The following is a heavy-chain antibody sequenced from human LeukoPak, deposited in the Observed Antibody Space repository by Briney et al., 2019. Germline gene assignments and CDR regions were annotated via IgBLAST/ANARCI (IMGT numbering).Heavy chain of an antibody. J-gene: IGHJ4*02. CDR3: ARRYYYGSGSYYPNDY. D-gene: IGHD3-10*01. CDR2: MNPNSGNT. CDR1: VYTSTSYD. Sequence: SVKVSSKASVYTSTSYDINWVRQPTGQGLECRGWMNPNSGNTGYAQKFQGRGTMTRNTSISTAYMELSSLRSEDTAVYYCARRYYYGSGSYYPNDYWGQGTLVTVAS. V-gene: IGHV1-8*01.